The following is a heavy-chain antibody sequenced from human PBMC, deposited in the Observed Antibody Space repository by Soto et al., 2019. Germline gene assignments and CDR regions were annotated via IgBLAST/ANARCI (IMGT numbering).Heavy chain of an antibody. J-gene: IGHJ4*02. Sequence: PSETLSLTCTVSGGSIISYDWSWIRQPPGKGLEWIGYIYYSGSTNYNPSLKSRGTISVDTSKNQFSLKLTSVTAADTAVYYCARDKITGLFDFWGQGTLVTVSS. D-gene: IGHD2-8*02. CDR2: IYYSGST. CDR1: GGSIISYD. V-gene: IGHV4-59*12. CDR3: ARDKITGLFDF.